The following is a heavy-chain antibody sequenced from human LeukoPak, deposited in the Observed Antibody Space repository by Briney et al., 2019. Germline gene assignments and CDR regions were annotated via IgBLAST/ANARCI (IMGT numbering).Heavy chain of an antibody. CDR1: GGSISSSSYY. V-gene: IGHV4-39*07. CDR3: ARSSAGHGGWFDP. D-gene: IGHD6-13*01. J-gene: IGHJ5*02. Sequence: SETLSLTCTVSGGSISSSSYYWGWIRQPPGKELEWTGSIYYSVSTYYNPSLKSRLTISVDTSKNQFSLKLSSVTAADTALYYCARSSAGHGGWFDPWGQGTLVTVSS. CDR2: IYYSVST.